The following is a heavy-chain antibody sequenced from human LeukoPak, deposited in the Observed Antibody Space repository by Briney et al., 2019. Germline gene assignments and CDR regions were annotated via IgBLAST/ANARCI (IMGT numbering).Heavy chain of an antibody. D-gene: IGHD5-12*01. CDR2: IIPDESHT. CDR1: GFSFSTSW. Sequence: PGGSLRLSCAASGFSFSTSWMAWVRQAPGKGLQWVGNIIPDESHTDYIDSVKGRFTMSRDNAENSLFLQVHSLRDEDTAVYYCARDRAYDAFDYWGRGTLVTVSS. V-gene: IGHV3-7*01. CDR3: ARDRAYDAFDY. J-gene: IGHJ4*02.